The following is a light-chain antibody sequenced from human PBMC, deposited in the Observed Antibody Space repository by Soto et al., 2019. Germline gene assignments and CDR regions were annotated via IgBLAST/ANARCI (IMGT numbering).Light chain of an antibody. CDR3: QQSLSIPPT. V-gene: IGKV1-39*01. CDR2: AAS. Sequence: DIQMTQSPSSLSASVGDRVTIFCRASRNSATFLNWYQQKPGKAPKLLIFAASSLHSGVPSRFSGSGAGTDCTITSSRLQAEDVATYYCQQSLSIPPTFGQVTKVSIK. J-gene: IGKJ1*01. CDR1: RNSATF.